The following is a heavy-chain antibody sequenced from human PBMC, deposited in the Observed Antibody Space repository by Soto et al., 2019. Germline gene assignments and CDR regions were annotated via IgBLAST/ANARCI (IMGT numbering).Heavy chain of an antibody. D-gene: IGHD2-8*01. Sequence: ASVKVSCKASGGTFSSYAISWVRQAPGQGLEWMGGIIPIFGTANYAQKFQGRVTITADKSTSTAYMELSSLRSEDTAVYYCARVATPYCTNGVCYAYYYGMDVWGQGTTVTVSS. J-gene: IGHJ6*02. CDR2: IIPIFGTA. V-gene: IGHV1-69*06. CDR1: GGTFSSYA. CDR3: ARVATPYCTNGVCYAYYYGMDV.